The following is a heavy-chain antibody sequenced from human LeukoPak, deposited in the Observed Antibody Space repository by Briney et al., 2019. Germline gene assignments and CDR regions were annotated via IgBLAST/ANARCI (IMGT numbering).Heavy chain of an antibody. J-gene: IGHJ3*02. CDR2: IYSGGNT. V-gene: IGHV3-53*01. D-gene: IGHD4-17*01. CDR3: ARDQTVPPGDAFDI. Sequence: GGSLRLSCAASGFTVSSNYMSWVRQAPGKGLEWVSVIYSGGNTYYADSVKGRFTISSDNSKNTLYLQMNSLRAEDTAVYYCARDQTVPPGDAFDIWGQGTMVTVSS. CDR1: GFTVSSNY.